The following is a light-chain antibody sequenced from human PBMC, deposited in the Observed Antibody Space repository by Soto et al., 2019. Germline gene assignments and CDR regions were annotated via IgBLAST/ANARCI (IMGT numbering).Light chain of an antibody. CDR3: QQYGSSGT. V-gene: IGKV3-20*01. Sequence: IVLTQSPGTLTLSPGARPILHCRASQSVSNNYLAWYQQKPGQAPRLLIYGASNRATGIPDRFSGSGSGTDFTLTISRLEPEDFAVYYCQQYGSSGTFGQGTEVDIK. J-gene: IGKJ1*01. CDR2: GAS. CDR1: QSVSNNY.